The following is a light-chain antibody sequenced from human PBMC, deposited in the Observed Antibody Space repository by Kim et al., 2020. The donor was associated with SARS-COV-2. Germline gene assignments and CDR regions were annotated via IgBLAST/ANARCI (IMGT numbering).Light chain of an antibody. CDR2: GNS. Sequence: QKVPITCTRSSSNIGAGYDVHWYQQLPGTAPHLLIYGNSNRPSGVPDRFSGSKSGTSASLAITGLQAEDEADYYCQSYDSSLSGWVFGGGTQLTVL. J-gene: IGLJ3*02. CDR3: QSYDSSLSGWV. CDR1: SSNIGAGYD. V-gene: IGLV1-40*01.